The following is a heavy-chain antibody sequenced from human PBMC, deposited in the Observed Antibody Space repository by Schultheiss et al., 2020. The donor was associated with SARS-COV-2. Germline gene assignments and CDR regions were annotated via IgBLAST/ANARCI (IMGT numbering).Heavy chain of an antibody. V-gene: IGHV5-51*01. D-gene: IGHD5-12*01. CDR3: ARAYSGYDLDRYYFDY. CDR2: IYPGDSDT. J-gene: IGHJ4*02. Sequence: GESLKISCKGSGYSFTSYWISWVRQMPGKGLEWMGIIYPGDSDTRYSPSFQGQVTISADKSISTAYLQWSSLKASDTAMYYCARAYSGYDLDRYYFDYWGQGTLVTVSS. CDR1: GYSFTSYW.